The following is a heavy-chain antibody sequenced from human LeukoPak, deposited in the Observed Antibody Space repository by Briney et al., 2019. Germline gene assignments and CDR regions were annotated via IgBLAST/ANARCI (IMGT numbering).Heavy chain of an antibody. CDR1: GFTFSSYE. V-gene: IGHV3-48*03. CDR3: ARRRMTTVTNSPVDY. CDR2: ISSSGSTI. J-gene: IGHJ4*02. Sequence: GSLRLSCAASGFTFSSYEMNWVRQALGKGLEWVSYISSSGSTIYYADSVKGRFTISRDNAKNSLYLQMNSLRAEDTAVYYCARRRMTTVTNSPVDYWGQGTLVTVSS. D-gene: IGHD4-17*01.